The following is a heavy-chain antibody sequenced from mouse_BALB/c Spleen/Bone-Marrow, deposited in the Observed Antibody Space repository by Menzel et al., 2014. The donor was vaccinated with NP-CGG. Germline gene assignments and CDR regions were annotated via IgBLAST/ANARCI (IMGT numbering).Heavy chain of an antibody. CDR1: GYTFTDYE. Sequence: VHLVESGAELVRPGASVKLSCKALGYTFTDYEIHWVKQTPEHGLEWIGAIHPGSGGTAYNQKFKGKATLTVDKSSNTAHMELSSLTSEDSAVYYRTRGWDAMDYWGQGTSVTVSS. CDR2: IHPGSGGT. CDR3: TRGWDAMDY. J-gene: IGHJ4*01. V-gene: IGHV1-15*01. D-gene: IGHD3-3*01.